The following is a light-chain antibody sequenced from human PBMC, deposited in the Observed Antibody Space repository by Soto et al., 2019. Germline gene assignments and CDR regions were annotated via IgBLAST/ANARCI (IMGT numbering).Light chain of an antibody. V-gene: IGKV1-8*01. Sequence: AIQMTQSPSSLSASMGDSVTITCRASQDISSYLAWYQQKPGKAPKLLIYAASTLQSGVPSRFSGSGSETDFTLTISCLQSEDFATYYCQQYYSYPHTFGQGTKVDI. CDR1: QDISSY. J-gene: IGKJ1*01. CDR2: AAS. CDR3: QQYYSYPHT.